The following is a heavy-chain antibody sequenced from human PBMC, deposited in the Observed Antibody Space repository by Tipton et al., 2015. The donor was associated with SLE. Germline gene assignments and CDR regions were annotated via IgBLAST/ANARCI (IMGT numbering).Heavy chain of an antibody. CDR3: SRDRNNNWTGYFQH. V-gene: IGHV3-49*04. D-gene: IGHD1-1*01. CDR2: IRSKTYGATT. Sequence: SLRLSCTGSGFTFGDYAVNWVRQAPGKGLEWVSFIRSKTYGATTEYAASVKGRFTISRDDSKSVVYLQMNSLETEDTAVYYCSRDRNNNWTGYFQHWGQGTLVTVSS. CDR1: GFTFGDYA. J-gene: IGHJ1*01.